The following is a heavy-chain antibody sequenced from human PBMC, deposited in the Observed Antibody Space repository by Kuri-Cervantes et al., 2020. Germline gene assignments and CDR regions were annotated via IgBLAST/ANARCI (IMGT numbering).Heavy chain of an antibody. CDR1: GGSFSDYY. CDR2: VYDSGST. Sequence: SETLSLTCAVYGGSFSDYYWNWIRQPPGKGLEWIGSVYDSGSTYYNPSLKSRVTISVDTSKNQFSLKMSSVTAADTAVYYCARTADSSGYEVFDYWGQGTLVTVSS. D-gene: IGHD3-22*01. J-gene: IGHJ4*02. V-gene: IGHV4-34*01. CDR3: ARTADSSGYEVFDY.